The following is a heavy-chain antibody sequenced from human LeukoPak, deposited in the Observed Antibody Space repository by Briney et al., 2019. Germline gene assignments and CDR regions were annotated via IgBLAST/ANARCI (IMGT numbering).Heavy chain of an antibody. V-gene: IGHV3-7*01. D-gene: IGHD3-10*01. Sequence: GGSLRLSCAASGFTFSSYWMSWVRQAPGKGLEWVANIKQDGSERYYVDSVKGRFTISRDNAKNSLYLQMNSLRAEDTAVYYCHGGSGSYEDYWGQGTLVTVSS. CDR1: GFTFSSYW. CDR2: IKQDGSER. J-gene: IGHJ4*02. CDR3: HGGSGSYEDY.